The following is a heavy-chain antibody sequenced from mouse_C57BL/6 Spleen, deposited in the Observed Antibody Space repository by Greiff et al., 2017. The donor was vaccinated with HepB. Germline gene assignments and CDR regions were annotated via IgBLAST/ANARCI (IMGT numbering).Heavy chain of an antibody. Sequence: QVQLKESGPELVKPGASVKISCKASGYAFSSSWMNWVKQRPGKGLEWIGRIYPGDGDTNYNGKFKGKATLTADKSSSTAYMQLSSLTSEDSAVYFCAREEASSSPYYFDYWGQGTTLTVSS. J-gene: IGHJ2*01. V-gene: IGHV1-82*01. CDR1: GYAFSSSW. CDR3: AREEASSSPYYFDY. CDR2: IYPGDGDT. D-gene: IGHD6-1*01.